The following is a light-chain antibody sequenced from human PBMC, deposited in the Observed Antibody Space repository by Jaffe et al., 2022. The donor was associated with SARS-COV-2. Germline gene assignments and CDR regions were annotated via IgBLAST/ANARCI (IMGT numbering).Light chain of an antibody. Sequence: QSALTQPRSVSGSPGQSVTISCTGTSSDVGGYNYVSWYQQHPGKAPKLMIYDVTKRPSGVPDRFSGSKSGNTASLTISGLQADDEADYYCCSYAGSYTSYVFGTETKVTVL. CDR3: CSYAGSYTSYV. CDR2: DVT. J-gene: IGLJ1*01. V-gene: IGLV2-11*01. CDR1: SSDVGGYNY.